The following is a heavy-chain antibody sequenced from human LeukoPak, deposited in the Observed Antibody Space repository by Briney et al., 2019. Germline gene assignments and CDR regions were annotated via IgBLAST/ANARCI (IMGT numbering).Heavy chain of an antibody. J-gene: IGHJ3*02. CDR2: INHSGST. CDR3: ARRPSYYDINTYPRAFDI. CDR1: GGSFSGYY. V-gene: IGHV4-34*01. Sequence: SETLSLTCAVYGGSFSGYYWSWIRQPPGKGLEWIGEINHSGSTNYNPSLKSRVTISVDTSKNQFSLELSSVTAADTAVYYCARRPSYYDINTYPRAFDIWGQGTMVTVSS. D-gene: IGHD3-22*01.